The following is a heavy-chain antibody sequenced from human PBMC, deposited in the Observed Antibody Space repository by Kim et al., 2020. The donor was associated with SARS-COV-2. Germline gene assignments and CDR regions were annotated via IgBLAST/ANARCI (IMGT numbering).Heavy chain of an antibody. Sequence: SETLSLTCAVYGGPFSSYYYWSWIRQSPDKGLEWIGEINHSGSTNNNPSLKSRVTISADTSKNQFSLQLRSVTAADTAVYYCARGPAWSSAYFDNWGPGT. CDR3: ARGPAWSSAYFDN. V-gene: IGHV4-34*01. CDR2: INHSGST. D-gene: IGHD2-8*02. J-gene: IGHJ4*02. CDR1: GGPFSSYYY.